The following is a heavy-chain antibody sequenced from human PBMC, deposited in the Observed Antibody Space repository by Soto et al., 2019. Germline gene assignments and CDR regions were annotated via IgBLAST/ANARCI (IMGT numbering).Heavy chain of an antibody. J-gene: IGHJ4*02. V-gene: IGHV4-39*01. CDR2: IYYSGST. CDR3: AIHTPAISISHH. D-gene: IGHD2-15*01. Sequence: QLQLQESGPGLVKPSETLSLTCTVSGGSISSSSYYWGWIRQPPGKGLEWIGSIYYSGSTYYNPSLKRRVTIPVDTSKDQFSLKLSSVTAADTAVYFCAIHTPAISISHHWGQGTLVAVSS. CDR1: GGSISSSSYY.